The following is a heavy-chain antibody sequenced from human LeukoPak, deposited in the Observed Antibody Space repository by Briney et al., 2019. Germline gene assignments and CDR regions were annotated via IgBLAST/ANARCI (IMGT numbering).Heavy chain of an antibody. CDR2: INHSGST. V-gene: IGHV4-34*01. Sequence: SETLSLTCAVYGGSFSGYYWSWIRQPPGKGLEWIGEINHSGSTNYNPSLKSRVTISVDTSKNQFSLKLSSVTAADTAVYYCARGGDHGDGQYYFDYWGQGTLVTVSS. CDR1: GGSFSGYY. CDR3: ARGGDHGDGQYYFDY. J-gene: IGHJ4*02. D-gene: IGHD4-17*01.